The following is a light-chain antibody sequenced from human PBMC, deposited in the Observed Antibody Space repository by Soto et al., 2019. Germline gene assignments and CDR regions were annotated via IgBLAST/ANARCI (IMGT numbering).Light chain of an antibody. CDR3: QQANSFPLT. V-gene: IGKV1-12*01. CDR2: ASS. Sequence: DIQMTQSPSSVSASVGDRVTITCRASQGISSLLAWYQQKPRKAPMLLMYASSSLQSGGPSRFSGSGSGTDFTITISCLQPEDFATYYCQQANSFPLTFVGGTKVEIK. CDR1: QGISSL. J-gene: IGKJ4*01.